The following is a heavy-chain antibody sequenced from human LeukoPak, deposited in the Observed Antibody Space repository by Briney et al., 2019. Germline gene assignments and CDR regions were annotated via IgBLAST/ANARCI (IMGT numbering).Heavy chain of an antibody. V-gene: IGHV3-21*01. D-gene: IGHD6-19*01. J-gene: IGHJ4*02. CDR1: RFTFSSYS. CDR2: ISSSGSYI. Sequence: GGSLRLSCAASRFTFSSYSMNWVRQAPGRGLEWVSSISSSGSYIYYADSVKGRFTISRDNAKNSLYLQMNSLRAEDTAVYYCARGRVSSGWYLDYWGQGTLVTVSS. CDR3: ARGRVSSGWYLDY.